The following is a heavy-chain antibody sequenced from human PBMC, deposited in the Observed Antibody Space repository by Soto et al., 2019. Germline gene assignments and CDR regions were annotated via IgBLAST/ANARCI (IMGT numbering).Heavy chain of an antibody. CDR2: VYTTWST. D-gene: IGHD1-26*01. CDR1: GGYIDTYY. V-gene: IGHV4-4*07. J-gene: IGHJ4*02. Sequence: SETLSLTCTVTGGYIDTYYWSWIRQSAGKGLEWIGRVYTTWSTNYNPSLKSRVTISVDTSRNRFSLSLRPVTAADTAIYYCTRGPRADSSGTGAHWGQGTPVTVSS. CDR3: TRGPRADSSGTGAH.